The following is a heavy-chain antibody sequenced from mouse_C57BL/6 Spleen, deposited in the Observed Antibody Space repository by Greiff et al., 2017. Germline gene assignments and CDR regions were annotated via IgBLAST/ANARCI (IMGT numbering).Heavy chain of an antibody. CDR2: IDPETGGT. CDR1: GYTFTDYE. Sequence: QVQLKQSGAELVRPGASVTLSCKASGYTFTDYEMHWVKQTPVHGLEWIGAIDPETGGTAYNQKFKGKAILTADKSSSTAYMELRSLTSEDSAVYYCTRRPSTAQAIDYAMDYWGQGTSVTVSS. J-gene: IGHJ4*01. D-gene: IGHD3-2*02. V-gene: IGHV1-15*01. CDR3: TRRPSTAQAIDYAMDY.